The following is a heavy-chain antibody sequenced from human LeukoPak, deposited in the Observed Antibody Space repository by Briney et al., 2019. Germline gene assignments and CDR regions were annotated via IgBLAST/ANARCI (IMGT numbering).Heavy chain of an antibody. Sequence: GSLRLSCAASGFTFSSYAMSWVRQAPGKGLEWVSAISGSGDSTYYADTVKGRFTISRDNSEKTLNLQMNSLRAEDTAVYYCAKLARGVYDKTDYWGQGTLVTVSS. V-gene: IGHV3-23*01. CDR2: ISGSGDST. CDR3: AKLARGVYDKTDY. J-gene: IGHJ4*02. CDR1: GFTFSSYA. D-gene: IGHD6-13*01.